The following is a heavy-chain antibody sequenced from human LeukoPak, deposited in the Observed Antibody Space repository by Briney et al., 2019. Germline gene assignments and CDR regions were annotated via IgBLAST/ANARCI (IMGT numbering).Heavy chain of an antibody. CDR2: ISGSGGST. D-gene: IGHD6-6*01. Sequence: GGSLRLSCAASGFTFSSNAMSWVRQAPGKGLEWVSAISGSGGSTYYADSVKGRFTISRDNSKNTLYLQMNSLRAEDTAVYYCAKEVVRQLVPPEDNWFDPWGQGTLVTVSS. CDR1: GFTFSSNA. V-gene: IGHV3-23*01. CDR3: AKEVVRQLVPPEDNWFDP. J-gene: IGHJ5*02.